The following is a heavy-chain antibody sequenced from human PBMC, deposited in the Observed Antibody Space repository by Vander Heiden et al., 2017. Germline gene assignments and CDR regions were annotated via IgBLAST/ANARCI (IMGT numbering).Heavy chain of an antibody. J-gene: IGHJ6*02. CDR1: GYTFTGYY. Sequence: QVQLVQSGAELKKPWASTKVSCKASGYTFTGYYMHWVGQAPGQGLEWMGWINPNSGGTNDAQKFQGRVTMNRDTSISTAYMELSRLRSDDTAVYYCARDWDYDIVTGRHLYYYYGMDVWGQGTTVTVSS. D-gene: IGHD3-9*01. V-gene: IGHV1-2*02. CDR3: ARDWDYDIVTGRHLYYYYGMDV. CDR2: INPNSGGT.